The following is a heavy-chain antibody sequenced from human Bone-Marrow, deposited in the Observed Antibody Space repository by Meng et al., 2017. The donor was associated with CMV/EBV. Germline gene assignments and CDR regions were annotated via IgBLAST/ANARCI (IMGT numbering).Heavy chain of an antibody. CDR3: ARRRLGVVLGGAFDI. Sequence: GESLKISCAASGFTFSSYSMNWVRQAPGKGLEWVSSISSSSSYIYYADSVKGRFTISRDNAKNSLYLQMNSLRAEDTALYHCARRRLGVVLGGAFDIWGQGTMVTFSS. CDR2: ISSSSSYI. J-gene: IGHJ3*02. D-gene: IGHD2-15*01. CDR1: GFTFSSYS. V-gene: IGHV3-21*04.